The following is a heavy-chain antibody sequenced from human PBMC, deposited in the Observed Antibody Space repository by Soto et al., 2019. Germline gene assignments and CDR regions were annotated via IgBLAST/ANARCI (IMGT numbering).Heavy chain of an antibody. CDR1: GDSISNSRFY. Sequence: SETLSLTCSVSGDSISNSRFYWAWIRQPPGEGLEWIGSIYHTGNAYYNPSLKSRVTIFVDTSKKQFSLKLTSVTAADTALYYCVMYYFDSSDYTTNWFDPWGQGTLVTVSS. V-gene: IGHV4-39*01. D-gene: IGHD3-22*01. CDR2: IYHTGNA. J-gene: IGHJ5*02. CDR3: VMYYFDSSDYTTNWFDP.